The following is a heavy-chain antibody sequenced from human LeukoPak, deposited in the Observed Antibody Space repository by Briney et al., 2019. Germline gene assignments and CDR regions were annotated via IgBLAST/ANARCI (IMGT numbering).Heavy chain of an antibody. D-gene: IGHD3-22*01. CDR2: IYYSGST. Sequence: PSETLSLTCTVSGGSISSYYWSWIRQPPGKGLEWIGYIYYSGSTNYNPSLTSRVTLSVDTSKNQFSLKLSSVTAADTAVSYCARAPYYYDSSGYGACDIWAQETMVTVSS. CDR1: GGSISSYY. J-gene: IGHJ3*02. CDR3: ARAPYYYDSSGYGACDI. V-gene: IGHV4-59*01.